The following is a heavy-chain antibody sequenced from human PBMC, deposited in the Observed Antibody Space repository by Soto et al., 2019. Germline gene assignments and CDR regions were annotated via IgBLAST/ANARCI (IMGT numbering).Heavy chain of an antibody. D-gene: IGHD3-10*01. CDR3: AFGEESRCYYYGMDV. Sequence: EVQLVESGGGLVQRGGSLRLSCAASGLTFSSYSMNWVRQAPGKGLEWVSYISSSSSTIYYADSVKGRFTISRDNSKNSLDLQMNSLRAEDTAVYYCAFGEESRCYYYGMDVWGQGTTVTVSS. CDR1: GLTFSSYS. CDR2: ISSSSSTI. J-gene: IGHJ6*02. V-gene: IGHV3-48*01.